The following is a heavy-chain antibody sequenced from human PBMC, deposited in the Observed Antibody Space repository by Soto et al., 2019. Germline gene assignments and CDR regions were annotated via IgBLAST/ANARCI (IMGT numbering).Heavy chain of an antibody. Sequence: QVQLVESGGGLVKPGGSLRLSCAASGFTFSDYYMSWIRQAPGKGLEWVSYISSSGSTIYYADSVKGRFTISKDNDKNSLYLQMNRLRAVDTAVYYCARFSYSLTTVTTEGYWGQGTLVTVSS. J-gene: IGHJ4*02. CDR2: ISSSGSTI. CDR1: GFTFSDYY. CDR3: ARFSYSLTTVTTEGY. V-gene: IGHV3-11*01. D-gene: IGHD4-17*01.